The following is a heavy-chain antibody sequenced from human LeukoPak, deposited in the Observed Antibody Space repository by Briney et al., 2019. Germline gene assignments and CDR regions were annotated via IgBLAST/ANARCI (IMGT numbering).Heavy chain of an antibody. J-gene: IGHJ4*02. CDR2: IRQDGGEK. Sequence: PGGSLRLSCAGSGFTFTHYWMTWVRQVPGNGLEWVANIRQDGGEKYYEDSVKGRFTISRDNAKNSLYLQMDSLRAEDTAVYYCASDRTYDISGYRFDLWGQGTLVTVSS. CDR3: ASDRTYDISGYRFDL. D-gene: IGHD3-22*01. CDR1: GFTFTHYW. V-gene: IGHV3-7*01.